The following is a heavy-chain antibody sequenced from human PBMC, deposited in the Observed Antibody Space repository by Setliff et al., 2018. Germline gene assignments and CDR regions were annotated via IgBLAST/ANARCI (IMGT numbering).Heavy chain of an antibody. D-gene: IGHD1-26*01. CDR2: IKQHGSEK. V-gene: IGHV3-7*03. CDR3: ARERVGRYFDYHMDV. Sequence: PGESLKISCAASGCSFSDWSMNWVRQAPGKGLEWVAHIKQHGSEKYYVDSVKGRFIISRDNAKNSLYLQMNSLRDEESAVYYCARERVGRYFDYHMDVWGKGTTVTVSS. J-gene: IGHJ6*03. CDR1: GCSFSDWS.